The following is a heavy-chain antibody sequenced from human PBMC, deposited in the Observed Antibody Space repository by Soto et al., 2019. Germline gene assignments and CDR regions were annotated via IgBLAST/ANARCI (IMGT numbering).Heavy chain of an antibody. CDR2: IRNKAYGGTT. J-gene: IGHJ4*02. D-gene: IGHD5-12*01. V-gene: IGHV3-49*03. CDR3: TRDGRYSGYPPPAF. CDR1: GFTFADYT. Sequence: PGGSLRLSCTASGFTFADYTLSWFRQAPGKGLEWLGFIRNKAYGGTTEYAASVKGRFTISRDDSKSIAYLLMSSLKTEDTAMYYCTRDGRYSGYPPPAFWGQGTLVTVSS.